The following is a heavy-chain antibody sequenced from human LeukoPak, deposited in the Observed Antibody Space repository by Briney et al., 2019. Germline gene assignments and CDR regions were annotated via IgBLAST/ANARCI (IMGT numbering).Heavy chain of an antibody. CDR3: AKVDAFGATRTRFDY. CDR2: ISGSGGTT. CDR1: GFTFSNYA. Sequence: GGSLRLSCAASGFTFSNYAMNWVRQAPGKGLEWVSAISGSGGTTYYADSVKGRFTISRDNSKNTLYLQMNSLRAEDTAVYYCAKVDAFGATRTRFDYWGQGTLVTVSS. J-gene: IGHJ4*02. V-gene: IGHV3-23*01. D-gene: IGHD3-16*01.